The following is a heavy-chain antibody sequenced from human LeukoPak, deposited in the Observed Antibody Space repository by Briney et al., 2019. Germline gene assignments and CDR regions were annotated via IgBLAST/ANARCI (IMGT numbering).Heavy chain of an antibody. J-gene: IGHJ6*03. CDR3: ARDGPVTVTQYYYYYYYMDV. D-gene: IGHD4-17*01. CDR1: GYTFSDHY. CDR2: MNPSNGGT. V-gene: IGHV1-2*02. Sequence: GASVKVSCMASGYTFSDHYIHWVRQAPGEGLEWMGWMNPSNGGTDYARKFQGRVNMTRDTSISTAYMELSRLRSDDTAVYYCARDGPVTVTQYYYYYYYMDVWGKGTTVTISS.